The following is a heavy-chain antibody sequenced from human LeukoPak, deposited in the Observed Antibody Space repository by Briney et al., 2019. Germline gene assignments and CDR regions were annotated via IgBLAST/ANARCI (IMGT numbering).Heavy chain of an antibody. V-gene: IGHV3-9*01. CDR1: GLTFDDYA. CDR3: AKEQSQWLVPTYYYYYGMDV. CDR2: ISWNSGSI. J-gene: IGHJ6*02. D-gene: IGHD6-19*01. Sequence: GGSLRLSCAASGLTFDDYAMHWVRQAPGKGLEWVSGISWNSGSIGYADSVKGRFTISRDNAKNSLYLQMNSLRAEDTALYYCAKEQSQWLVPTYYYYYGMDVWGQGTTVTVSS.